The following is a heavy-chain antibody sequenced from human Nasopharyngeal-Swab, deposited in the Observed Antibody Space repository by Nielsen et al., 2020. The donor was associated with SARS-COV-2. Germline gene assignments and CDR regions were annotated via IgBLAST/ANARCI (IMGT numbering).Heavy chain of an antibody. Sequence: SETLSRTCTVSGGSISSGRYYWSWIRQPAGKGLEWIGLIYPSGSTNYNPTLKSRVTISVDTSKNQFTLKLTSVTAADTAVYYCARGLRGVTTYYYYYYMDVWGKGTTVTVSS. J-gene: IGHJ6*03. CDR3: ARGLRGVTTYYYYYYMDV. CDR1: GGSISSGRYY. CDR2: IYPSGST. V-gene: IGHV4-61*02. D-gene: IGHD4-17*01.